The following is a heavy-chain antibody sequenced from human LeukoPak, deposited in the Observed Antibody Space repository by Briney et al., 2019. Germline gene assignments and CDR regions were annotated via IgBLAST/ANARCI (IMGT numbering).Heavy chain of an antibody. CDR1: GFTFSTYW. V-gene: IGHV3-7*01. CDR3: AREGRLLGAFDV. D-gene: IGHD2-15*01. CDR2: IKPNGSHV. Sequence: GGSLRLSCAASGFTFSTYWMNWVRQAPGQGLEWVAVIKPNGSHVSYVDPVKGRFSISRDHAQNSLYLQVSSMRAEDTAIYYCAREGRLLGAFDVWGQGTMVTVSS. J-gene: IGHJ3*01.